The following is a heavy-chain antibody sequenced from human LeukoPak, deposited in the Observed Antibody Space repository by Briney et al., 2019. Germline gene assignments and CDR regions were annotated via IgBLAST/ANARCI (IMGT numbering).Heavy chain of an antibody. CDR1: GFTFSSYG. J-gene: IGHJ4*02. V-gene: IGHV3-30*03. CDR3: ARVPRGSYSFDY. Sequence: PGGSLRLSCAASGFTFSSYGMHWVRQAPGKGLEWVAVISHDGSNKYYADSVKGRFTISRDNAMNTLYLQMNSLRAEDTAVYYCARVPRGSYSFDYWGQGTLVTVSS. CDR2: ISHDGSNK. D-gene: IGHD1-26*01.